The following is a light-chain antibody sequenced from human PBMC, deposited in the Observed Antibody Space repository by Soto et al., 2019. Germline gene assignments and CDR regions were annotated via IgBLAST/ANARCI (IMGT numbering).Light chain of an antibody. CDR3: QQYNDWPIT. J-gene: IGKJ5*01. Sequence: EIVMTQSPATLSVSAGQRATLSCRASQSVRSALAWYQQKPGQAPRLLIYDASSRATGVPARFSGSGSGTDFTLTISSLQSEDFAVYHCQQYNDWPITFGHGTRLDIK. V-gene: IGKV3-15*01. CDR2: DAS. CDR1: QSVRSA.